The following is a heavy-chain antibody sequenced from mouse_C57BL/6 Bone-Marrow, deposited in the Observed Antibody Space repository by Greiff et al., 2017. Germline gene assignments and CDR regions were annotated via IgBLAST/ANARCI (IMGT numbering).Heavy chain of an antibody. Sequence: EVKLVESGGGLVKPGGSLKLSCAASGFTFSDYGIHWVRQSPEKGLEWVAYISSGGSTIYYADTLKGRFTISRANAKNTLFLQMTSLRSEDTAMYYCAREGYYGNFDDWGQGTTLTVSS. J-gene: IGHJ2*01. V-gene: IGHV5-17*01. CDR3: AREGYYGNFDD. CDR1: GFTFSDYG. CDR2: ISSGGSTI. D-gene: IGHD1-1*01.